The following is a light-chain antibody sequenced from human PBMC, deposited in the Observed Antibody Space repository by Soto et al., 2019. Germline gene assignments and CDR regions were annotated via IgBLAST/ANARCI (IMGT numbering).Light chain of an antibody. CDR2: SNY. CDR3: AAWDDRLSDLL. CDR1: NSNIGSNP. Sequence: HSVLTQPPSASGTPGQRATISCSGRNSNIGSNPVHWYQQFPGTAPKVLIYSNYQRPSGVPDRFSGSKSGTSASLAISGLQSEDEADYYCAAWDDRLSDLLFGGGPKVTVL. V-gene: IGLV1-44*01. J-gene: IGLJ2*01.